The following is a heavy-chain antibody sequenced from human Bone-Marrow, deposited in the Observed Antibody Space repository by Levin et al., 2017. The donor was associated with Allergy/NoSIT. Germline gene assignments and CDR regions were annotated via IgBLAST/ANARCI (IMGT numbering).Heavy chain of an antibody. CDR1: GYTFTGYY. J-gene: IGHJ5*02. CDR2: INPGSGDT. D-gene: IGHD3-22*01. V-gene: IGHV1-2*02. CDR3: ARDWYGYFESGSLRPHNWFDP. Sequence: RASVKVSCEASGYTFTGYYMHWVRQAPGKGLEWMGWINPGSGDTNYAQKFQGRVTMTRDTSIRTTYMELISLTSDDTAVYYCARDWYGYFESGSLRPHNWFDPWGQGTLVSVSS.